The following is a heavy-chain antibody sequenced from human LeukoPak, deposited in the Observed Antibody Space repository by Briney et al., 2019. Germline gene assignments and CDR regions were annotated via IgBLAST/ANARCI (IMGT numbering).Heavy chain of an antibody. D-gene: IGHD1-26*01. V-gene: IGHV1-46*01. Sequence: EASVKVSCKASGYTLTSYSMNWVRQAPGQGPEWMGIINPSDASTTYAQKFQGRVTMTRDMSTSTVYMELSSLRSEDPAVYYCARLARYSWSPISPLYYYYYMDVWGKGTTVTVSS. CDR1: GYTLTSYS. J-gene: IGHJ6*03. CDR3: ARLARYSWSPISPLYYYYYMDV. CDR2: INPSDAST.